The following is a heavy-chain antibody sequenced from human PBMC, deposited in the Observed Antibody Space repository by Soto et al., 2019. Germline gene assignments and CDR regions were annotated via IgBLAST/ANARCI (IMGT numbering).Heavy chain of an antibody. Sequence: SVKVSCKTSGATFSSYAITWVRQAPGQGLEWMGGIVPTVDTSTYAQKFQGRVTITADKFTNTVYMELSSLRSDDTAVYYCARVNTLIRALDGLDIWGQGTMVTVSS. V-gene: IGHV1-69*06. D-gene: IGHD3-10*01. CDR2: IVPTVDTS. CDR3: ARVNTLIRALDGLDI. J-gene: IGHJ3*02. CDR1: GATFSSYA.